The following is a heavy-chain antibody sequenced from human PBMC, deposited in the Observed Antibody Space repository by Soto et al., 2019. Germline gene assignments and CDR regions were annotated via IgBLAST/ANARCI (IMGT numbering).Heavy chain of an antibody. V-gene: IGHV1-69*13. Sequence: QVQLVQSGAEVKKPGSSVKVSCKASGGTFSSYAISWVRQAPGQGLEWMGGIIPIFGTANYAQKFQGRVTITADESTSTAYMELSSLRSEETAVYYCARIRFYGEHGFGYYYGMDVWGQGTTVTVSS. CDR3: ARIRFYGEHGFGYYYGMDV. CDR2: IIPIFGTA. D-gene: IGHD4-17*01. CDR1: GGTFSSYA. J-gene: IGHJ6*02.